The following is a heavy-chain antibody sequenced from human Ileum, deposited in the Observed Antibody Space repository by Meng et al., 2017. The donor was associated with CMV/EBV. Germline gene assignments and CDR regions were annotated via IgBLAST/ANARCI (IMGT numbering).Heavy chain of an antibody. Sequence: SQTRSLTGAVYGGSFSGYYWSWIRQPPGKGLEWIGEINHSGSTNYNPSLKSRVTISVDTSKNQFSLKLSSVTAADTAVYYCARGGHYGMDVWGQGTTVTVSS. V-gene: IGHV4-34*01. J-gene: IGHJ6*02. CDR3: ARGGHYGMDV. CDR2: INHSGST. CDR1: GGSFSGYY. D-gene: IGHD3/OR15-3a*01.